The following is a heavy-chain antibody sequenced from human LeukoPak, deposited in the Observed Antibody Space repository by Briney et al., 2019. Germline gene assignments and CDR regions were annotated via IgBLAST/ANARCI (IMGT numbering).Heavy chain of an antibody. J-gene: IGHJ4*02. V-gene: IGHV1-69*13. CDR1: GGTFSSYA. CDR2: IIPIFGTA. Sequence: ASVKVSCKASGGTFSSYATSWVRQAPGQGLEWMGGIIPIFGTANYAQKFQGRVTITADESTSTAYMELSSLRSEDTAVYYCARAEVGNGDYLFDYWGQGTLVTVSS. D-gene: IGHD4-17*01. CDR3: ARAEVGNGDYLFDY.